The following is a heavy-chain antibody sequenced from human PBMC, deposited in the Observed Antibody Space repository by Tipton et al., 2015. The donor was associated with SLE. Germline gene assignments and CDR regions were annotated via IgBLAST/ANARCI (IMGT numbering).Heavy chain of an antibody. V-gene: IGHV4-38-2*02. Sequence: TLSLTCAVSGYSISSGYYWGWIRQSPVKGLEWIGHIYTSGNTNYNPSLKSRVTISVDTSKNQFSLKLSSVTAADTAVYYCARDRGQQLQRGYFQHWGQGTLVTVSS. CDR2: IYTSGNT. CDR3: ARDRGQQLQRGYFQH. J-gene: IGHJ1*01. CDR1: GYSISSGYY. D-gene: IGHD6-13*01.